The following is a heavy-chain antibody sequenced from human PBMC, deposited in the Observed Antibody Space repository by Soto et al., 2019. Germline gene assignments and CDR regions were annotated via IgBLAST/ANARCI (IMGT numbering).Heavy chain of an antibody. V-gene: IGHV1-69*06. Sequence: GASVKVSCKASGGTFSSYAISWVRQAPGQGLEWMGGILPIFGTANYAQKVQGRVTITADKSTSTAYMELSSLRSEDTAVYYCARTYTGAARRYYYYYGMDVWGQGTTVTVSS. CDR3: ARTYTGAARRYYYYYGMDV. J-gene: IGHJ6*02. CDR1: GGTFSSYA. CDR2: ILPIFGTA. D-gene: IGHD2-2*02.